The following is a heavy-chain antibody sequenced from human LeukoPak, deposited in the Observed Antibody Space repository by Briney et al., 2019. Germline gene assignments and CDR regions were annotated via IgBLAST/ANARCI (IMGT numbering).Heavy chain of an antibody. Sequence: SQTLSLTCAVSGASISTGGLSWRWIRQPRGRGLEWIALIYPTGSTYYNPSLKSPVTISADSSKNHFSLDLSSVTAADTALYYCVKGGPGCTSSTCYGALFDSWGQGILVTVSS. CDR1: GASISTGGLS. CDR2: IYPTGST. V-gene: IGHV4-30-2*01. D-gene: IGHD4/OR15-4a*01. J-gene: IGHJ4*02. CDR3: VKGGPGCTSSTCYGALFDS.